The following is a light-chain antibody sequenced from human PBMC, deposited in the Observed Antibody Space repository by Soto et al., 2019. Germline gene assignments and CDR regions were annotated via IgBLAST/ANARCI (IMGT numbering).Light chain of an antibody. V-gene: IGLV2-14*01. CDR3: SSFTSYNSVV. J-gene: IGLJ3*02. Sequence: QSALTQPASMSGSPGQSITISCTGTSSDVGRYNYVSWYQQYPGKAPKVMIYDVSNRPSGASNRFSGSKYGNTASLTISGLQAEDEAAYYCSSFTSYNSVVFGGGTKLTVL. CDR1: SSDVGRYNY. CDR2: DVS.